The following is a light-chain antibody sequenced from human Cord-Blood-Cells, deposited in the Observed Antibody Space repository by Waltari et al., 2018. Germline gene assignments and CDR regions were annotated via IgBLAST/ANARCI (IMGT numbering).Light chain of an antibody. Sequence: QSALTQPASVSGSPGQSLTISCTGTSSDVGGYTYVSWYQQHPGKAPIRMIYDVSKRGSGVSNRCSGSKAGSTAGLTISELQAEDEADYYCSSYASSSTLVFGGGTKLTVL. CDR1: SSDVGGYTY. J-gene: IGLJ3*02. CDR3: SSYASSSTLV. V-gene: IGLV2-14*01. CDR2: DVS.